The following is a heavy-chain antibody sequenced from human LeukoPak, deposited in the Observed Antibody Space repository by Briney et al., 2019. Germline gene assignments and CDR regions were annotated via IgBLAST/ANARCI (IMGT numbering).Heavy chain of an antibody. CDR2: IYSSGST. V-gene: IGHV3-66*01. J-gene: IGHJ4*02. Sequence: GGSLRLSCAASGFTVSSSYMSWVRQAPGKGLEWVSIIYSSGSTYYADAVKGRFTISSDNPKNALYLQMSSLRVDVTAMYYRARDRSFSGRTFDYWGQGTLVTVSS. D-gene: IGHD6-19*01. CDR3: ARDRSFSGRTFDY. CDR1: GFTVSSSY.